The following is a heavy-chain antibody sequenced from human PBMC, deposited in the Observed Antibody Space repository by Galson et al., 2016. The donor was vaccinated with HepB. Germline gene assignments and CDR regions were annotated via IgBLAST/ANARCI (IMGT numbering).Heavy chain of an antibody. J-gene: IGHJ3*02. D-gene: IGHD6-13*01. CDR1: GGSMRNYR. V-gene: IGHV4-59*01. CDR2: MYYSGSP. CDR3: ARDRGIAAVGDDPFEI. Sequence: SETLSLTCTVSGGSMRNYRWSWIRQPPGKGPECIGYMYYSGSPKYNPSLKSRVTMLVDTSKNQFYLKLTSVTAADTAVYYCARDRGIAAVGDDPFEIWGQGTMVTVSS.